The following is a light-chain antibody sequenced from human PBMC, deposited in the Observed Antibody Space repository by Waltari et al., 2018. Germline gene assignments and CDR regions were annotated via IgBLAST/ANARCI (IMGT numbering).Light chain of an antibody. CDR2: GAS. CDR3: QQYNNWPPLT. J-gene: IGKJ4*01. V-gene: IGKV3-15*01. CDR1: QSVSSN. Sequence: EIVMTQSPATLSVSPGERATLSCRASQSVSSNLAWNQQKPGQAPRLLIYGASTRATGSPARCSGSGSGTEFTLTISSLQSEDFAVYYCQQYNNWPPLTFGGGTKVEIK.